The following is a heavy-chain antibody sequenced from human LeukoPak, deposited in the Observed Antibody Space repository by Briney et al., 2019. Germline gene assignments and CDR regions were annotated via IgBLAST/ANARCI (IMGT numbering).Heavy chain of an antibody. D-gene: IGHD2-8*01. CDR1: GGSFSGYY. CDR3: ARGQVPIVLMVYASLPDY. J-gene: IGHJ4*02. V-gene: IGHV4-34*01. CDR2: INHSGST. Sequence: SETLSLTCAVYGGSFSGYYWSWIRQPPGKGLEWIGEINHSGSTNYNPSLKSRVTISVDTSKNQFSLKLSSVTAADTAVYYCARGQVPIVLMVYASLPDYWGQGTLVTVSS.